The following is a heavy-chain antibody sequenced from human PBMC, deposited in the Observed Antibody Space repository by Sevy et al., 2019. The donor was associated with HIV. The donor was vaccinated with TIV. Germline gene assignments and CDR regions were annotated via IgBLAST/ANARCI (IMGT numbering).Heavy chain of an antibody. CDR2: IKQDGSEK. Sequence: GGSLRLSCAASGFTFSTYWMTWVRQAPGKGLEWVANIKQDGSEKYYVDSVKGRFTISRDNAKNSLYLQMNSLRAEDTAVYYCAREGPNWGFVMDVWGKGSTVTVSS. J-gene: IGHJ6*03. CDR3: AREGPNWGFVMDV. CDR1: GFTFSTYW. V-gene: IGHV3-7*03. D-gene: IGHD7-27*01.